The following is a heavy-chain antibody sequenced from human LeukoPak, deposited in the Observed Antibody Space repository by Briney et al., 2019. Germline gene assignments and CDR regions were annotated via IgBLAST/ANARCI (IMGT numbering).Heavy chain of an antibody. D-gene: IGHD2-15*01. V-gene: IGHV1-18*01. CDR3: ARDNKPWCSGGSCPGDV. Sequence: ASVTVSCKASGYTFTSYGISWVRQAPGQGLEWMGWISAYNGNTNYAQKLQGRLTMTTDTSTSTAYMELRSLRSDDTAVYYCARDNKPWCSGGSCPGDVWGKGTTVTVSS. CDR2: ISAYNGNT. CDR1: GYTFTSYG. J-gene: IGHJ6*04.